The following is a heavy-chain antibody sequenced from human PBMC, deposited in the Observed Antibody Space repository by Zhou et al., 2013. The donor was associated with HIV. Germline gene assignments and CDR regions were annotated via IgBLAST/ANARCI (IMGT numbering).Heavy chain of an antibody. V-gene: IGHV1-46*01. Sequence: QVQLVQSGAEVKKPGASVRVSCKASGYTFSSHFLHWVRQAPGQGLEWMGVIDPSGGSTTYKERFQGRITMTRDTSTSTVYMEVNRLRSDDTAVYYCARVGAKGSGWLGAEYFQHWGQGTLVTVSS. D-gene: IGHD6-19*01. CDR3: ARVGAKGSGWLGAEYFQH. CDR1: GYTFSSHF. CDR2: IDPSGGST. J-gene: IGHJ1*01.